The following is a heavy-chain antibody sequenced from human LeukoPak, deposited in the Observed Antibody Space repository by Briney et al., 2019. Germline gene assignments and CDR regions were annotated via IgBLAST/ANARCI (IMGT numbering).Heavy chain of an antibody. Sequence: SETLSLTCAVYGGSFSGYYWSWIRQPPGKGLEWIGEINHSGSTNYNPSLKSRVTISVDTSKNQFSLKLSSVTAADTAVYYCARPRYSSSSPYDYWGQGTLVTVFS. CDR1: GGSFSGYY. CDR3: ARPRYSSSSPYDY. D-gene: IGHD6-6*01. V-gene: IGHV4-34*01. CDR2: INHSGST. J-gene: IGHJ4*02.